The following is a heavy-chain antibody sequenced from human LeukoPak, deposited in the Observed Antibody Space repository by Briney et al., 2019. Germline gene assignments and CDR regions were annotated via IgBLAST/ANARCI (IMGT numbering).Heavy chain of an antibody. Sequence: SESLSLTCSVSGGSISCSYWAWIRQPPGRGLGWIGYFYYSGSTNYNPSLKSRVTISVDTSKNQFSLKLSSVTAADTAVYYCARDLGDILTGLNWFDPWGQGTLVTVSS. CDR3: ARDLGDILTGLNWFDP. CDR2: FYYSGST. V-gene: IGHV4-59*13. CDR1: GGSISCSY. J-gene: IGHJ5*02. D-gene: IGHD3-9*01.